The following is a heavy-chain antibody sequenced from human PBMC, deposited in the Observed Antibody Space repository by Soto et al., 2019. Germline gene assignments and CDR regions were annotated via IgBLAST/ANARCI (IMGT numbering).Heavy chain of an antibody. V-gene: IGHV3-7*01. D-gene: IGHD6-6*01. CDR3: ATLQQKYSSSGRRYYYYMDV. CDR2: IKQDGSEK. J-gene: IGHJ6*03. Sequence: GGSLRLSCAASGFTFSSYWMSWVRQAPGKGLEWVANIKQDGSEKYYVDSVKGRFTISRDNAKNSLYLQMNSLRAEDTAVYYCATLQQKYSSSGRRYYYYMDVWGKGTTVTVSS. CDR1: GFTFSSYW.